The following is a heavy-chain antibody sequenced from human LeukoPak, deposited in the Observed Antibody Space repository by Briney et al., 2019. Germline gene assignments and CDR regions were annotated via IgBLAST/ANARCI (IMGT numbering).Heavy chain of an antibody. V-gene: IGHV4-34*01. D-gene: IGHD3-10*01. CDR2: INHSGST. Sequence: SETLSLTCAVYGGSFSGYYWSWIRQPPGKGLEWTGEINHSGSTNYNPSLKSRVTISVDTSKNQFSLRLSSVTAADTAVYYCARARGATRPNGMDVWGQGTTVTVSS. CDR1: GGSFSGYY. CDR3: ARARGATRPNGMDV. J-gene: IGHJ6*02.